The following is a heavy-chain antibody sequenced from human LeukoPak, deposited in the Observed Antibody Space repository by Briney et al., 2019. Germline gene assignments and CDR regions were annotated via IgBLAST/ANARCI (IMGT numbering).Heavy chain of an antibody. D-gene: IGHD1-26*01. CDR1: GFSVSDYY. J-gene: IGHJ4*02. CDR3: ASEVGADSRDFDY. CDR2: ISSSGNTI. Sequence: GGSLRLSCAASGFSVSDYYMNWIRQAPGKGLEWVSYISSSGNTIYYADSVKGRFTISRDNAKNLLYLQMNSLRAEDTAVYYCASEVGADSRDFDYWGQGTLVTVSS. V-gene: IGHV3-11*04.